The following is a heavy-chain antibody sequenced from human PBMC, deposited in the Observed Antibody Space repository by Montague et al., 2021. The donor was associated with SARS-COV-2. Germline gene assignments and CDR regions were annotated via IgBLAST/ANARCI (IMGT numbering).Heavy chain of an antibody. CDR2: TYYRSKWYN. CDR1: GDSVSRNSVA. Sequence: CAISGDSVSRNSVAWNWIRQSPSRGLEWLGRTYYRSKWYNDYAVSVKSRITINPYTSKNQFSLQLNSVTPEDTAVYYCARGLWFGELLSLYYYYGMDVWGQGTTVTVSS. V-gene: IGHV6-1*01. D-gene: IGHD3-10*01. J-gene: IGHJ6*02. CDR3: ARGLWFGELLSLYYYYGMDV.